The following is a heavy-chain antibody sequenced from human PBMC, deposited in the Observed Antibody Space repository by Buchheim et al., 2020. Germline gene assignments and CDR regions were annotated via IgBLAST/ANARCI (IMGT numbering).Heavy chain of an antibody. D-gene: IGHD2-15*01. V-gene: IGHV4-39*01. J-gene: IGHJ5*02. CDR1: GGSISSSSYY. Sequence: QLQLQESGPGLVKPSETLSLTCTVSGGSISSSSYYWGRIRQPPGKGLEWIGSIYYSGSTYYNPSLKSRVTISVDTSKNQFSLKLSSVTAADTAVYYCAKVLGSREPRDIVVVVAADNWFDPWGQGTL. CDR2: IYYSGST. CDR3: AKVLGSREPRDIVVVVAADNWFDP.